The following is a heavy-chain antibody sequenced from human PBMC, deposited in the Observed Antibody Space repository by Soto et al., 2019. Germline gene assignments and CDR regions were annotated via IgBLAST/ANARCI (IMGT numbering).Heavy chain of an antibody. CDR1: GYTLTELS. V-gene: IGHV1-24*01. Sequence: GASVKVSCKVSGYTLTELSMHWVRQAPGKGLEWMGGFDPEDGETIYAQKFQGRVTMTEDTSTDTAYMELSSLRSEDTAVYYCATGVGGVITTIFRYYYYGMEVWGQGTTVTVPS. J-gene: IGHJ6*01. D-gene: IGHD3-22*01. CDR2: FDPEDGET. CDR3: ATGVGGVITTIFRYYYYGMEV.